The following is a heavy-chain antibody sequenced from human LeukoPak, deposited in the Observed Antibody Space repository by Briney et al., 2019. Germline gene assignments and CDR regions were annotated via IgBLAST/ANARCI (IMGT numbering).Heavy chain of an antibody. CDR3: ARRGGSSSRRSPIDY. Sequence: GGSLRLSCTASGFTFSDYLMTWVRQAPGKGPEWVANIKQDGSQRYYVDSVRGRFTISRDNAKHSLFLQMNGLRAEDTAVYYCARRGGSSSRRSPIDYWGQGTLVTVSS. CDR1: GFTFSDYL. J-gene: IGHJ4*02. D-gene: IGHD6-6*01. V-gene: IGHV3-7*01. CDR2: IKQDGSQR.